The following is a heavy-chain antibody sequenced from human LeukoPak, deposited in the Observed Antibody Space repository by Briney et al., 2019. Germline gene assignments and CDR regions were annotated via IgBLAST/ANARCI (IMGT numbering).Heavy chain of an antibody. V-gene: IGHV3-48*01. Sequence: GGSLRLSCAASGFTFSTYSMNWVRQAPGKGLEWVSYISTSSSSIYYADSVKGRFTISRDNAKNSLYLQMNSLRAEDTAVYYCATIDYWGQGTLVTVSS. J-gene: IGHJ4*02. CDR2: ISTSSSSI. CDR3: ATIDY. CDR1: GFTFSTYS.